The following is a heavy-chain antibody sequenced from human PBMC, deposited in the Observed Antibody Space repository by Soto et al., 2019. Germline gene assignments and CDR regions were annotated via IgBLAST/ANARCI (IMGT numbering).Heavy chain of an antibody. Sequence: QVQLEQSGAEVKKPGSSVKVSCKTSGGTFSNSAISWVRQAPGQGPEWMGGIMPIFRTPDYAQKFQDRVTITADESTTTAYMELRGLRSDDTAVYYCARDKDRLRIGGNYRYRLDVWGQGTTVTVSS. CDR3: ARDKDRLRIGGNYRYRLDV. D-gene: IGHD5-12*01. V-gene: IGHV1-69*12. CDR2: IMPIFRTP. CDR1: GGTFSNSA. J-gene: IGHJ6*02.